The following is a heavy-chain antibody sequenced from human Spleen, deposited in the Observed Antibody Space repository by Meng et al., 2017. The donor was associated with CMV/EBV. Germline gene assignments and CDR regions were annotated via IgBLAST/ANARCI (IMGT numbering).Heavy chain of an antibody. CDR1: GGTFSSYA. V-gene: IGHV1-69*05. D-gene: IGHD3-22*01. Sequence: KAYGGTFSSYAISWVRQAHGQGLEWMGGIIPIFGTANYAQKFQGRVTITTDESTSTAYMELSSLRSEDTAVYYCARDESGGSGYGGDYWGQGTLVTVSS. CDR2: IIPIFGTA. J-gene: IGHJ4*02. CDR3: ARDESGGSGYGGDY.